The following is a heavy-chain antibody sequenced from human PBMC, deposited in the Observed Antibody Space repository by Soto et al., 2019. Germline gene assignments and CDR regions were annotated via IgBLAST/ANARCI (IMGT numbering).Heavy chain of an antibody. J-gene: IGHJ4*02. CDR3: ALLFKAY. CDR1: GGSFSGYY. D-gene: IGHD2-21*01. V-gene: IGHV4-34*01. Sequence: SETQSLTCAVYGGSFSGYYWRCISSPPGKGLEWVGEINHSGSTNYNPSLESRVTISVPTSKNQFSLKLSSVAAADTAVYYCALLFKAYWGQGTLVTVSS. CDR2: INHSGST.